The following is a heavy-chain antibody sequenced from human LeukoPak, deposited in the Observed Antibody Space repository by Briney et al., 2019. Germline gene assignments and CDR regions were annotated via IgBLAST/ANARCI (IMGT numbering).Heavy chain of an antibody. V-gene: IGHV1-2*02. CDR3: ARHTTIFGVAIIDI. CDR1: GYTFTGYY. Sequence: GASVKVSCKASGYTFTGYYMHWVRQAPGQGLEWMGWMHPNSGGTNYAQKFQGRVTMTRDTSISTAYMDLSSLRSDDTAVYYCARHTTIFGVAIIDIWGQGTMVTVSS. J-gene: IGHJ3*02. D-gene: IGHD3-3*01. CDR2: MHPNSGGT.